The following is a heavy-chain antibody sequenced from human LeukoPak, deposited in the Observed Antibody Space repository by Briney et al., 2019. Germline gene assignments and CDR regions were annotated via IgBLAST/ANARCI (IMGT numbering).Heavy chain of an antibody. D-gene: IGHD3-22*01. V-gene: IGHV3-23*01. Sequence: GGSLRLSCAASGFTFSSYAMSWVRQAPGKGLEWVSAISGSGGSTYYANSVKGRFTISRDNSKNTLYLQMNSLRAEDTAVYYCAKIPYDSSGYYFDYWGQGTLVTVSS. CDR2: ISGSGGST. J-gene: IGHJ4*02. CDR1: GFTFSSYA. CDR3: AKIPYDSSGYYFDY.